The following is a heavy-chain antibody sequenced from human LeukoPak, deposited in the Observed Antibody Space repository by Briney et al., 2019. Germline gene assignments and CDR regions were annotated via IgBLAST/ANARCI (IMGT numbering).Heavy chain of an antibody. CDR1: DDSISDYY. D-gene: IGHD3-16*01. Sequence: SETLSLTCTVSDDSISDYYRGWIRQPPGKGLEWIGYFYNSGRSTYNPSLKSRVTISADTSKNHFSLKLNSVTTADTVVYYCTRGAGWLIDYWGQGILVTVSS. CDR2: FYNSGRS. V-gene: IGHV4-59*01. J-gene: IGHJ4*02. CDR3: TRGAGWLIDY.